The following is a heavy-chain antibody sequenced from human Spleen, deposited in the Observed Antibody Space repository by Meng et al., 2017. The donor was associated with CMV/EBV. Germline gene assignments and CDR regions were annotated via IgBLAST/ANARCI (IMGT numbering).Heavy chain of an antibody. V-gene: IGHV3-30*02. Sequence: GESLKISCAASGFTFSSYGMHWVRQAPGKGLEWVAFIRYDGSNKYYADSVKGRFTISRDNSKNTLYLQMNSLRAEDTAVYYCAKSPGSGWYNHDYWGPGTLVTVSS. D-gene: IGHD6-19*01. CDR2: IRYDGSNK. J-gene: IGHJ4*02. CDR1: GFTFSSYG. CDR3: AKSPGSGWYNHDY.